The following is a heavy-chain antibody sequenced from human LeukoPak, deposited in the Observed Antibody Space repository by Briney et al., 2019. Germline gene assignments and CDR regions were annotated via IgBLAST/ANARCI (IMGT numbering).Heavy chain of an antibody. CDR3: ARSYSNRPYYYYGMDV. V-gene: IGHV3-23*01. D-gene: IGHD4-11*01. Sequence: SGGSLRLSCAASGFTFSSYAMSWVRQAPGKGLEWVSAISGSGSSTYYADSVKGRFTISRDNSKNTLYLQMNSLRAEDTAVYYCARSYSNRPYYYYGMDVWGQGTTVTVSS. CDR2: ISGSGSST. CDR1: GFTFSSYA. J-gene: IGHJ6*02.